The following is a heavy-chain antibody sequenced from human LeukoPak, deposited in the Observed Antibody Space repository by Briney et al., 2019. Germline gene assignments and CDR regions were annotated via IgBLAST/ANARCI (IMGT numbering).Heavy chain of an antibody. CDR2: ISGSGGST. Sequence: GGSLRLSCAASGFTFSSYATSWVRQAPGKGLEWVSAISGSGGSTFNADSVKGRFTISRDNSKNTLYLQMNSLRAEDTAVYYCANTRSSTSPYYYYYGMDVWGQGTTVTVSS. CDR3: ANTRSSTSPYYYYYGMDV. V-gene: IGHV3-23*01. J-gene: IGHJ6*02. CDR1: GFTFSSYA. D-gene: IGHD2-2*01.